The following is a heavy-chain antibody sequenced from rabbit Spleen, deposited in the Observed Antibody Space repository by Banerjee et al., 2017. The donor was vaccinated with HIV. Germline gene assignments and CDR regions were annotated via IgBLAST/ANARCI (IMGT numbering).Heavy chain of an antibody. CDR1: GFTFGGYW. V-gene: IGHV1S45*01. D-gene: IGHD8-1*01. CDR2: IDTGSSNT. CDR3: ARDLVVVIGWNFSL. J-gene: IGHJ4*01. Sequence: QEQLVESGGGLVQPGGSLTLSCKASGFTFGGYWMCWVRQAPGKGLEWIACIDTGSSNTYYASWVISRFTISKTSSTTVTLQMTSLTAADTATYFCARDLVVVIGWNFSLWGPAPWSPS.